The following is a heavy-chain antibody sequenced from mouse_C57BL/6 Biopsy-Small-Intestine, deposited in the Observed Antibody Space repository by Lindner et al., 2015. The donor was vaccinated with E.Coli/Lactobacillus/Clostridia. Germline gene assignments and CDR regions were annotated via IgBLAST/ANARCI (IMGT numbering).Heavy chain of an antibody. D-gene: IGHD2-12*01. CDR2: ISPYNGDT. Sequence: SVKVSCKASGYTFTSFGFSWVRQAPGRGLEWMGWISPYNGDTNTAQKFQDRVTLTTDTSTTTAYMELRSLTSDDTAVYYCARARNPPTIVISKSHYYVMDVWGQGTTVTVSP. CDR1: GYTFTSFG. V-gene: IGHV1S126*01. J-gene: IGHJ1*01. CDR3: ARARNPPTIVISKSHYYVMDV.